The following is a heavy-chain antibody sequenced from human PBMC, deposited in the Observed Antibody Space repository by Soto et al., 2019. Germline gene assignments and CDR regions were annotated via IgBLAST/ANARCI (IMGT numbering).Heavy chain of an antibody. Sequence: QITLKESGPTLVNPTQTLTLTCTFSGFSLSTSGVGVGWIRQPPGKALESLALIYWDNDRRYNPALKSRLAITKDTPKNQVVLTMTNVDPVDTATYYCAHRRGGYNWDDGDFDYWGPGTLVTVSS. D-gene: IGHD1-20*01. CDR1: GFSLSTSGVG. CDR2: IYWDNDR. V-gene: IGHV2-5*02. J-gene: IGHJ4*02. CDR3: AHRRGGYNWDDGDFDY.